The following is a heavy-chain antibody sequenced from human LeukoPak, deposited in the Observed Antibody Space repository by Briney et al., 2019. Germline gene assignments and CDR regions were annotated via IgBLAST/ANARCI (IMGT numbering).Heavy chain of an antibody. CDR1: GFTFSSYE. D-gene: IGHD1-26*01. CDR2: ISSSGSTI. Sequence: PGGSLRLSCAASGFTFSSYEMNWVRQAPGKGLEWVSYISSSGSTIYYADSVKGRFTISRDNSQNTLYLQMNSLRAEDTAVYYCAKGSGSYGKDVDYWGQGTLVTVSS. CDR3: AKGSGSYGKDVDY. J-gene: IGHJ4*02. V-gene: IGHV3-48*03.